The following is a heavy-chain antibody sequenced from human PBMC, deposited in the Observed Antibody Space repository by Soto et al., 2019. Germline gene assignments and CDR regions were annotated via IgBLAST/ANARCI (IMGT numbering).Heavy chain of an antibody. D-gene: IGHD1-1*01. V-gene: IGHV3-48*03. CDR3: ARPLERRVHGAFAI. Sequence: GGSLRLSCAASRFTFSSYEMNWVRQAPGKGLGWVSYISSSGRTTYYADSVKGRFTISXXXXXXAXYXEXXXXRAXDTAVYYCARPLERRVHGAFAIWGQGTKVTVS. CDR2: ISSSGRTT. J-gene: IGHJ3*02. CDR1: RFTFSSYE.